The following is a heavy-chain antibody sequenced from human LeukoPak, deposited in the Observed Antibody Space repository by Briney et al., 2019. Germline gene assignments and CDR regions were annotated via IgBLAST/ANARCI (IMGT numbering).Heavy chain of an antibody. Sequence: GGSLRLSCAASGFTFSDYYMSWIRQAPGKGLEWVSYISSSGGTIYYADSVKGRFTISRDNAKNSLYLQMNSLRAEDTAVYYCARGPPGRSGYYQYYYYYYMDVWGKGTTLSLSS. D-gene: IGHD3-22*01. CDR1: GFTFSDYY. CDR2: ISSSGGTI. CDR3: ARGPPGRSGYYQYYYYYYMDV. V-gene: IGHV3-11*01. J-gene: IGHJ6*03.